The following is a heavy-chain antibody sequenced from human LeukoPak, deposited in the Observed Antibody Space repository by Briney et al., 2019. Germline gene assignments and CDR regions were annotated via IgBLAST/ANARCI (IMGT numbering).Heavy chain of an antibody. Sequence: ASVKVSCKASGYTFTSYAMHWVRQAPGQRLEWMGWISAGNGNTKYSQKFQGRVTITRDTSASTAYMELSSLRSEDTAVYYCARVLSQGWLQWGGAFDIWGQGTMVTVSS. CDR3: ARVLSQGWLQWGGAFDI. D-gene: IGHD5-24*01. CDR2: ISAGNGNT. J-gene: IGHJ3*02. CDR1: GYTFTSYA. V-gene: IGHV1-3*01.